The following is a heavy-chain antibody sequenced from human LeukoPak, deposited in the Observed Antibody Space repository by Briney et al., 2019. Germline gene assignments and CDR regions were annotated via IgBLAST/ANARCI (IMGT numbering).Heavy chain of an antibody. D-gene: IGHD2-21*02. CDR2: ISSSSSTI. CDR3: ARVESCGGDCYPH. CDR1: GFTFSSYS. V-gene: IGHV3-48*01. Sequence: GGSLRLSCAASGFTFSSYSMNWVRQAPGKGLEWVSYISSSSSTIYYADSVEGRFTISRDNVKNSLYLQMNSLRAEDTAVYYCARVESCGGDCYPHWGQGTLVTVSS. J-gene: IGHJ1*01.